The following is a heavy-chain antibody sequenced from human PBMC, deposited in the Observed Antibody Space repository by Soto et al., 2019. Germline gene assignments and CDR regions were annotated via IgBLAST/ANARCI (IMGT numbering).Heavy chain of an antibody. V-gene: IGHV3-49*04. CDR1: GFTLGDEA. CDR3: TRDYDFWSGYYMPPERMDV. Sequence: LRLSRRAYGFTLGDEAMSWGRQAPGKGLEWVGFIRSKAYGGTTEYAASVKGRFTISRDDSKSIAYLQMNSLKTEDTAVYYCTRDYDFWSGYYMPPERMDVWGQGTTVTVSS. CDR2: IRSKAYGGTT. D-gene: IGHD3-3*01. J-gene: IGHJ6*02.